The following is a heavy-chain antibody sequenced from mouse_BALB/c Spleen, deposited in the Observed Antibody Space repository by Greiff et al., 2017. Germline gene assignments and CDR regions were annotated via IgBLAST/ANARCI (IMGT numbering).Heavy chain of an antibody. CDR2: IYPGNVNT. Sequence: QVQLQQSGPELVKPGASVRISCKASGYTFTSYYIHWVKQRPGQGLEWIGWIYPGNVNTKYNEKFKGKATLTADKSSSTAYMQLSSLTSEDSAVYFCARDARDYPFDYWGQGTTLTVSS. D-gene: IGHD2-4*01. V-gene: IGHV1S56*01. CDR3: ARDARDYPFDY. J-gene: IGHJ2*01. CDR1: GYTFTSYY.